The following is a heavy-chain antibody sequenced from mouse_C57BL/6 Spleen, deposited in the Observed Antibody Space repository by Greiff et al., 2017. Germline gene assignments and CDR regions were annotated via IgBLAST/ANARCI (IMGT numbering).Heavy chain of an antibody. Sequence: EVQLVESGPELVKPGASVKIPCKASGYTFTDYNMDWVKQSHGKSLEWIGDINPNNGGTIYNQKFKGKATLTVDKSSSTAYMELRSLTSEDTAVYYCARRRNSWFAYWGQGTLVTVSA. D-gene: IGHD2-1*01. CDR1: GYTFTDYN. CDR2: INPNNGGT. V-gene: IGHV1-18*01. J-gene: IGHJ3*01. CDR3: ARRRNSWFAY.